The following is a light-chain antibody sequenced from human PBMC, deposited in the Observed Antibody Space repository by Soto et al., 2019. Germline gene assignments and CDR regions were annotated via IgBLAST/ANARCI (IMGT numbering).Light chain of an antibody. Sequence: VPISQLPATLAAAVGDPATITCLASQSIRYWLASFQQKPGKAPRLLIYEASRLESGVPSRISGSGSGTEFTLTISSLQPDDFATYYCKQYTNYPWTFGQGTKVDVK. J-gene: IGKJ1*01. CDR3: KQYTNYPWT. V-gene: IGKV1-5*03. CDR2: EAS. CDR1: QSIRYW.